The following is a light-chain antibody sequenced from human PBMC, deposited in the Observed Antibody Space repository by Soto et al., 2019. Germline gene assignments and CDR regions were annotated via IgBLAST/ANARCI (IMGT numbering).Light chain of an antibody. V-gene: IGKV3-20*01. J-gene: IGKJ2*01. Sequence: ETVLTQSPGTVSLYPGERATLSCTTRQSVRSNYLAWYQQKPGQAPRLVVYGVFNRATGIPGRFSGSGSGTDLPLTISGLEPEDSEVYYCQHYDGSPRTFGQGTKLEI. CDR1: QSVRSNY. CDR3: QHYDGSPRT. CDR2: GVF.